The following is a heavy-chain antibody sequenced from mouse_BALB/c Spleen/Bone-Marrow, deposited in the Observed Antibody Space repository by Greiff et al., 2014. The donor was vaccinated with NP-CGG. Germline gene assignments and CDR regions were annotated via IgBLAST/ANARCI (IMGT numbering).Heavy chain of an antibody. Sequence: EVKLMESGAELVRSGASVKLSCTASGFNIKDYYMHWVKQRPKQGLEWIGWIDPENGDTEYAPKFQGKATMTADTSSNTAYLQLSSLTSEDTAVYYCNEGYGNYGYWGQGTTLTVSS. CDR2: IDPENGDT. J-gene: IGHJ2*01. CDR3: NEGYGNYGY. D-gene: IGHD2-10*02. V-gene: IGHV14-4*02. CDR1: GFNIKDYY.